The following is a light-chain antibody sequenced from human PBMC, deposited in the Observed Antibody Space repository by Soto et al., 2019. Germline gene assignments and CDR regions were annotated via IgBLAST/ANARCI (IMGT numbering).Light chain of an antibody. Sequence: QSVLTQPASVSGSPGQSITISCGGTSSDVGAYIYVSWYQQYPGKAPKLIIYEVNNRPSGVSGRFSGSKSDTMAYLIISGLQAEDEADYYCSSYSDSDTKVFGTGTKVTVL. V-gene: IGLV2-14*03. CDR2: EVN. CDR3: SSYSDSDTKV. CDR1: SSDVGAYIY. J-gene: IGLJ1*01.